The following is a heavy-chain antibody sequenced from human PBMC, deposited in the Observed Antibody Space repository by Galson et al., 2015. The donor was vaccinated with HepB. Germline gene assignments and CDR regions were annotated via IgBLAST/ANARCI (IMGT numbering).Heavy chain of an antibody. D-gene: IGHD2-8*01. Sequence: SVKVSCKASGGTFSFYAISWVRQAPGQGLEWMGGIIPIFGTENYAQKFQGGVTITADESTSTGYMEPSSLRSEDTAVYYCARGSVTATNGYFQYWGQATLVTVSS. V-gene: IGHV1-69*13. J-gene: IGHJ1*01. CDR1: GGTFSFYA. CDR2: IIPIFGTE. CDR3: ARGSVTATNGYFQY.